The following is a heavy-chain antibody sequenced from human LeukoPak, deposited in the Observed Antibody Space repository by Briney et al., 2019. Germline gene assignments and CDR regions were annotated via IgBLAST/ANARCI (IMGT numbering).Heavy chain of an antibody. CDR1: GYTFTSYD. V-gene: IGHV1-8*01. J-gene: IGHJ6*03. CDR3: ARAPPLVVVPAATPYYYYMDV. CDR2: MNPNSGNT. D-gene: IGHD2-2*01. Sequence: ASVKVSCKASGYTFTSYDINWVRQATGQGLEWMGWMNPNSGNTGYAQKFQGRVTMTRNTSISTAYMELSSLRSEDTAVYYCARAPPLVVVPAATPYYYYMDVWGKGTTVTVSS.